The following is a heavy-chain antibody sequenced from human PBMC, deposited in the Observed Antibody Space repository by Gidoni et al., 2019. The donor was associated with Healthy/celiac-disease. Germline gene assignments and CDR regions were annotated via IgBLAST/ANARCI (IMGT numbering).Heavy chain of an antibody. D-gene: IGHD4-17*01. CDR2: IKSKTDGGTT. V-gene: IGHV3-15*01. CDR1: GFTFSYAW. Sequence: EVQQKTTRGGLVKTGGSLSLYCTASGFTFSYAWMSWVRQAPGKGLEWVGRIKSKTDGGTTDYAAPVKGRFTISRDDSKNTLYLQMNRLKTEDTAVYYCTTPYLMTTSLSWGQGTLVTVSS. J-gene: IGHJ4*02. CDR3: TTPYLMTTSLS.